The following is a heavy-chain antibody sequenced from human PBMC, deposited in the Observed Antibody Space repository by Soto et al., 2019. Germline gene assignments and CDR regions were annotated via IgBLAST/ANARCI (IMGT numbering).Heavy chain of an antibody. CDR2: ISGSGGST. J-gene: IGHJ4*02. CDR3: AKAHGKVLTGYPDY. CDR1: GFTFSSYA. Sequence: EVQLLESGGDLAQPGGSLRLSCSASGFTFSSYAMSWVRQAPGKGLEWVSAISGSGGSTYYADSVKGRFTISRDNSKNTLYLQMNSLRAEDTAVYYCAKAHGKVLTGYPDYWGQGTLVTVSS. V-gene: IGHV3-23*01. D-gene: IGHD3-9*01.